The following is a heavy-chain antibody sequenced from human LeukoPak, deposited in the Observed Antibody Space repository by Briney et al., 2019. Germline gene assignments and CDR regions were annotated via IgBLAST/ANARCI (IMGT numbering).Heavy chain of an antibody. D-gene: IGHD5-12*01. CDR2: ISSSSSYI. Sequence: PGGSLRLSCAASGFTFSSYSMNWVRQAPGKGLEWVSSISSSSSYIYYADSVKGRFTISRDNAKNSLYLQMNSLRAEDTAVYYCARESRGMDSGYSYWGQGTMVTVSS. J-gene: IGHJ3*01. V-gene: IGHV3-21*01. CDR1: GFTFSSYS. CDR3: ARESRGMDSGYSY.